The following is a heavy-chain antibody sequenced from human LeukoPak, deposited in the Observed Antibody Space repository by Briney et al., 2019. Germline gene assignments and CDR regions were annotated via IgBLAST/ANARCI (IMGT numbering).Heavy chain of an antibody. D-gene: IGHD4-17*01. CDR2: MNPNSGNT. V-gene: IGHV1-8*01. CDR3: ARGDYGLYGMDA. J-gene: IGHJ6*02. CDR1: GYTFTSYD. Sequence: ASVKVSCKASGYTFTSYDINWVRQATGQGLEWMGWMNPNSGNTGYAQKFQGRVTMTRNTSISTAYMELSSLRSEDTAVYYCARGDYGLYGMDAWGQGTTVTVSS.